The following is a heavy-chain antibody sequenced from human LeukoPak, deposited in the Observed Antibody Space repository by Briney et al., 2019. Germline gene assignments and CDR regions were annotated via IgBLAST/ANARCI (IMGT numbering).Heavy chain of an antibody. Sequence: PSETLSLTCTVSRGSVSSAYWSWIRQPPGKRLEWIGYMYNSEITNYNPSLKSRVSMSLDMSKNQFSLDLTSVSEADTAVYYCATGHSSGWFDYWGRGSLVTVSS. CDR3: ATGHSSGWFDY. CDR2: MYNSEIT. J-gene: IGHJ4*02. D-gene: IGHD6-19*01. CDR1: RGSVSSAY. V-gene: IGHV4-59*02.